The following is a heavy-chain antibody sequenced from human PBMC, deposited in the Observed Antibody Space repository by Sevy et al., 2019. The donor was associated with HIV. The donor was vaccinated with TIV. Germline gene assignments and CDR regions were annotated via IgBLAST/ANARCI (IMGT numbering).Heavy chain of an antibody. CDR3: AATKDYYDSSGYPFDY. CDR1: GYTPTQFS. D-gene: IGHD3-22*01. J-gene: IGHJ4*02. Sequence: ASVKVSCRVSGYTPTQFSMHWVRQAPGKGLEWMGSFDPEDGKRIYAQKFQGRVTLTEDTSTDTAYMELSSLRSEDTAVYYCAATKDYYDSSGYPFDYWGQGTLVTVSS. CDR2: FDPEDGKR. V-gene: IGHV1-24*01.